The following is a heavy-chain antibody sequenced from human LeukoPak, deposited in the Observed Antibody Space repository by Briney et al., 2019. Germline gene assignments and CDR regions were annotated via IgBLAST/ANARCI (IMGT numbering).Heavy chain of an antibody. D-gene: IGHD3-10*01. V-gene: IGHV4-34*01. CDR2: INHSGST. CDR3: ARAALLWFGEAPGYMDV. CDR1: GGSFSGYY. J-gene: IGHJ6*03. Sequence: SETLSLTCAVYGGSFSGYYWSWIRQPPGKGLEWIGEINHSGSTNYNPSLKSRVTISVDTSKNQFSLKLSSVTAADTAVYYCARAALLWFGEAPGYMDVWGKGPTVTVSS.